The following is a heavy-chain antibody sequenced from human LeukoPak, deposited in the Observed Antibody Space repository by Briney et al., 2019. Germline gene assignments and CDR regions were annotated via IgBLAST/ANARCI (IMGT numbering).Heavy chain of an antibody. V-gene: IGHV4-39*07. CDR2: IYYSGST. CDR3: ARKDRAAAGPFDY. Sequence: PSETLSLTCTVSGGSISSSSYYWGWIRQPPGKGLEWIGSIYYSGSTYYNPSLKSRVTISVDTSKNQFSLKLSSVTAADTAVYYCARKDRAAAGPFDYWGQGTLVTVSS. CDR1: GGSISSSSYY. D-gene: IGHD6-13*01. J-gene: IGHJ4*02.